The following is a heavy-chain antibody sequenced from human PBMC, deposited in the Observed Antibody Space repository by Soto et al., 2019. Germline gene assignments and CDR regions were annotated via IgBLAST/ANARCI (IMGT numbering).Heavy chain of an antibody. CDR1: GFTFSSYE. V-gene: IGHV3-48*03. J-gene: IGHJ5*02. CDR3: ATRYCSSTICYLPFDP. D-gene: IGHD2-2*01. CDR2: ISSSGSTI. Sequence: PGGSLRLSCAASGFTFSSYEMNWVRQAPGEGLEWVSYISSSGSTIYYADSVKGRFTISRDNAKNSLYLQMNSLRAEDTAVYYCATRYCSSTICYLPFDPWGQGTLVTVSS.